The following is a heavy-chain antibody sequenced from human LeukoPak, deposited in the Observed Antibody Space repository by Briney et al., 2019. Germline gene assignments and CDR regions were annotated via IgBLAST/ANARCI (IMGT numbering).Heavy chain of an antibody. CDR1: GFTFSNYW. D-gene: IGHD2-15*01. CDR2: IKQDGSEK. Sequence: GGSLRLSCAASGFTFSNYWMSWVRQAPGKGLEWAAHIKQDGSEKYYVDSVKGRFTISRDNSKNTLYLQMNSLRAEDTAVYYCALYCSGGSCYSMGGAFDIWGQGTVVTVSS. CDR3: ALYCSGGSCYSMGGAFDI. V-gene: IGHV3-7*05. J-gene: IGHJ3*02.